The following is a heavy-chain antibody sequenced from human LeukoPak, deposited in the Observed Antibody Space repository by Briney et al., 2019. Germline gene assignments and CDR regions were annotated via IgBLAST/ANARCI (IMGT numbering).Heavy chain of an antibody. CDR1: GYSLTSHD. Sequence: ASVKVSCKASGYSLTSHDINWVRQAAGQGLEWMGWMNPNSGDTGYAQKFQGRVTMTRDTSISTAYMELSRLRSDDTAVYYCARVPRSGGSCYDYWGQGTLVTVSS. D-gene: IGHD2-15*01. CDR3: ARVPRSGGSCYDY. V-gene: IGHV1-8*01. J-gene: IGHJ4*02. CDR2: MNPNSGDT.